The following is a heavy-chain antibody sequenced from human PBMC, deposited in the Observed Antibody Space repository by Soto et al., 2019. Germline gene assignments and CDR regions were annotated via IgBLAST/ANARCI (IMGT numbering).Heavy chain of an antibody. CDR2: IYYSGST. CDR3: ARVGYNWNDVLAGYFDY. D-gene: IGHD1-20*01. V-gene: IGHV4-59*01. J-gene: IGHJ4*02. Sequence: ASETLSLTCTVSGGSISSYYWSWIRQPPGKGLEWIGYIYYSGSTNYNPSLKSRATISVDTSKNQFSLKLSSVTAADTAVYYCARVGYNWNDVLAGYFDYWGQGTLVTVSS. CDR1: GGSISSYY.